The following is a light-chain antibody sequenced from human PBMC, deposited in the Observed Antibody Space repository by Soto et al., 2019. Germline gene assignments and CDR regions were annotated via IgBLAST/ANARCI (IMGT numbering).Light chain of an antibody. CDR3: SSFAGSNNLV. CDR2: EVT. J-gene: IGLJ1*01. Sequence: QSVLTQPPSASGSPGQSVTISCTGTSSDVGGYSYVSWHQQHPGKAPKLIIYEVTKRPSGVPDRFSGSKSGNTASLTVSGLQAEDEADYYCSSFAGSNNLVFGTGTKVTVL. V-gene: IGLV2-8*01. CDR1: SSDVGGYSY.